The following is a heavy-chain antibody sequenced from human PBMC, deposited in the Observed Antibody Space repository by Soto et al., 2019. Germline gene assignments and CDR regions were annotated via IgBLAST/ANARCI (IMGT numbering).Heavy chain of an antibody. D-gene: IGHD1-1*01. Sequence: ASVKVSFKGSGYTFSDYYIHWVRQAPGQGLEWMGWINPNSGGTKYAPRCQGGVTMTRDTSITTASMELSRLRSGDTAVYYSAKEPATAWPEGLDFWGQGTLVTVPS. CDR1: GYTFSDYY. J-gene: IGHJ4*02. CDR2: INPNSGGT. V-gene: IGHV1-2*02. CDR3: AKEPATAWPEGLDF.